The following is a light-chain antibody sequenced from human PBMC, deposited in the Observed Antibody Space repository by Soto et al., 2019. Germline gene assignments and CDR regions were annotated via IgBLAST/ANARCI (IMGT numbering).Light chain of an antibody. V-gene: IGLV1-40*01. J-gene: IGLJ2*01. CDR3: QSYDTSLTVV. CDR1: TYNCGAGYN. Sequence: QSVLTQPPSVSGAPGQRVTISCTGSTYNCGAGYNVNWYQQLPGTAPKLLIYANSDRPSGVPDRFSGSKSGTSASLAITGLRAEDEADYYCQSYDTSLTVVFGGGTKLTVL. CDR2: ANS.